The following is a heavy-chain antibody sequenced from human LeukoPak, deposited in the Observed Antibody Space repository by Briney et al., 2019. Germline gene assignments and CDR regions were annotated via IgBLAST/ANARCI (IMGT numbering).Heavy chain of an antibody. CDR1: GGSISSSSYY. CDR2: IYYSGST. V-gene: IGHV4-39*01. CDR3: AGVRTEKHIAVAGIVVT. Sequence: SETLSLTCTVSGGSISSSSYYWGWIRQPPGKGLEWIGSIYYSGSTYYNPSLKSRVTISVDTSKNQFSLKLSSVTAADTAVYYCAGVRTEKHIAVAGIVVTWGQGTLVTVSS. D-gene: IGHD6-19*01. J-gene: IGHJ5*02.